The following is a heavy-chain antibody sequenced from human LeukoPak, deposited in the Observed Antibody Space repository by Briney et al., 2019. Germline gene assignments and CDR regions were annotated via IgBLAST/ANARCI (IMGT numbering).Heavy chain of an antibody. J-gene: IGHJ4*02. CDR2: IKSKTDGGTT. D-gene: IGHD6-13*01. Sequence: GGSLRLSCAASGFTFSNAWMSWVRQAPGKGLEWVGRIKSKTDGGTTDYAAPVKGRFTISRDDSKNTLYLQMNSLKTEDTAVYYCTTEGGIAAAYGFDYWGQGTLVTVSS. CDR1: GFTFSNAW. V-gene: IGHV3-15*01. CDR3: TTEGGIAAAYGFDY.